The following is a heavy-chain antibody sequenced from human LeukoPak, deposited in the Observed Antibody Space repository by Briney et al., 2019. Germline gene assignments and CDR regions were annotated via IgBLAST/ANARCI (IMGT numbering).Heavy chain of an antibody. CDR1: GFTFSSYG. V-gene: IGHV3-33*01. CDR3: ARVLSKVGATRTAIDY. D-gene: IGHD1-26*01. CDR2: IWYDGSNK. Sequence: GGSLRLSCAASGFTFSSYGMHWVRQAPGKGLEWVAVIWYDGSNKYYADSVKGRFTISRDNSKNTLYLQMNSLRAEDTAVYYCARVLSKVGATRTAIDYWGQGTLVTVSS. J-gene: IGHJ4*02.